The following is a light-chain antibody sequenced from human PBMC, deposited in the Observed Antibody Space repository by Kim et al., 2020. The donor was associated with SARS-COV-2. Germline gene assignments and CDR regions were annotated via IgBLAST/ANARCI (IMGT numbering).Light chain of an antibody. V-gene: IGLV3-25*03. J-gene: IGLJ3*02. CDR3: QSTDSSGTYPLV. Sequence: PGQTARTTCSGDALPKQYAYWYQQKPGQAPVVVIHKDSERPSGSPERFSGSCSGTTVTVTISGVQAADEADYYCQSTDSSGTYPLVFGGGTQLTVL. CDR1: ALPKQY. CDR2: KDS.